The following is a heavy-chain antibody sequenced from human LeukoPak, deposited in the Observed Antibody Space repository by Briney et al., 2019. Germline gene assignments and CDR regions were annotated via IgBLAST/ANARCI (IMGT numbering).Heavy chain of an antibody. CDR2: IKQDGSEK. V-gene: IGHV3-7*03. D-gene: IGHD6-19*01. Sequence: GGSLRLSCAASGFTFSSYWMSWVRQAPGKGLEWVANIKQDGSEKYYVDSVKGRFTISRDNAKNSLYLQMNSLRAEDTAVYYCARESSSGWYKLFDYWGQGTLVPVSS. CDR1: GFTFSSYW. CDR3: ARESSSGWYKLFDY. J-gene: IGHJ4*02.